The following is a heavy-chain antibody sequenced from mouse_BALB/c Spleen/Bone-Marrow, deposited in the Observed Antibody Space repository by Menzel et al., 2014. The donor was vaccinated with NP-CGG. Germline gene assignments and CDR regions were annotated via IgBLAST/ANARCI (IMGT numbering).Heavy chain of an antibody. CDR2: INPSSGGT. Sequence: VQLQQSGAELVKPGASVKLSCKASGYTFTSYYMYWVKQRPGQGLEWIGEINPSSGGTNFNEKFKSKATLTVDKSSSTAYIQLSSLTAEDSAVYYCTRENYGFAYWGQGTLVTVSA. D-gene: IGHD1-1*02. CDR3: TRENYGFAY. J-gene: IGHJ3*01. V-gene: IGHV1S81*02. CDR1: GYTFTSYY.